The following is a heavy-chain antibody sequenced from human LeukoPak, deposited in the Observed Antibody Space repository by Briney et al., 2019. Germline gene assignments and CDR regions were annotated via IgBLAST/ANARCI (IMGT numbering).Heavy chain of an antibody. V-gene: IGHV4-30-4*01. D-gene: IGHD3-16*01. CDR3: ARKRYDDPYFFDY. CDR1: GGSISSGDYY. Sequence: SQTLSLTCNVSGGSISSGDYYWSWIRQPPGKGLEWIGYIYYSGTTYYNPSLKSRVTISVDTSKNQFSLKLNSVTAADTAVYYCARKRYDDPYFFDYWGQGTMVTVSS. CDR2: IYYSGTT. J-gene: IGHJ4*02.